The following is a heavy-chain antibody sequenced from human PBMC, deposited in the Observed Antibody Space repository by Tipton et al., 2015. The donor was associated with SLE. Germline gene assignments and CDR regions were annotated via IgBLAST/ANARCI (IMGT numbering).Heavy chain of an antibody. Sequence: QLVQSGAEVKKPGASVKVSCKASGYTFTTYGINWVRQAPRQGLEWMGWISAYNGNTNYAQKVQGRVTMTTDTSTSTAYMELRSLTSDDTAVYYCAVGIDYGGFEIWGQGTVVTVSS. CDR1: GYTFTTYG. CDR2: ISAYNGNT. D-gene: IGHD4/OR15-4a*01. CDR3: AVGIDYGGFEI. J-gene: IGHJ3*02. V-gene: IGHV1-18*01.